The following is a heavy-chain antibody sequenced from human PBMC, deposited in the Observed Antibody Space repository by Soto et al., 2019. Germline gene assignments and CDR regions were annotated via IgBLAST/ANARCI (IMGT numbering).Heavy chain of an antibody. J-gene: IGHJ5*02. D-gene: IGHD6-19*01. CDR1: GYTFTANY. CDR3: ARDGSSDWLPWFDP. CDR2: ISPSGGST. Sequence: QVQLSQSGAEVKKPVASVKFSCKAYGYTFTANYMHWVRQATGQGLEWMGIISPSGGSTYAQKFQGRVTVISDTSTSTVYMELSSLRSQDTAVYYCARDGSSDWLPWFDPWGQGTLVTVSS. V-gene: IGHV1-46*01.